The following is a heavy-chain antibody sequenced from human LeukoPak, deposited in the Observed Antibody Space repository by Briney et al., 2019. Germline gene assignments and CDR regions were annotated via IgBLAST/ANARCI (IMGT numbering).Heavy chain of an antibody. V-gene: IGHV3-11*01. J-gene: IGHJ6*02. D-gene: IGHD2-8*01. CDR3: ASVHYYGMEV. Sequence: GGSLRLSCAASGFTFSDYYMSWIRQAPGKGLEWVSYISSSGRIIYYADSVKGRFTIFRDNAKNSLFLQMNSLRAEDTAVYYCASVHYYGMEVWGQGTTVTVSS. CDR1: GFTFSDYY. CDR2: ISSSGRII.